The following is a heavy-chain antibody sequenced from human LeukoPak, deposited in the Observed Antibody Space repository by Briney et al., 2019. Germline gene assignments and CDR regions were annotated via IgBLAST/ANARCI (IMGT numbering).Heavy chain of an antibody. D-gene: IGHD1-26*01. CDR1: GYTFSSYT. J-gene: IGHJ4*02. Sequence: GASVKVSCKASGYTFSSYTMNWVRQAPGQGLEWMGWINTNTGNPTYAQDYTGRFVFSLATSVSTTYLQISRLKAEDTAVYYCASGPSYSGSNEYFDSWGQGTLVTVSS. CDR3: ASGPSYSGSNEYFDS. V-gene: IGHV7-4-1*02. CDR2: INTNTGNP.